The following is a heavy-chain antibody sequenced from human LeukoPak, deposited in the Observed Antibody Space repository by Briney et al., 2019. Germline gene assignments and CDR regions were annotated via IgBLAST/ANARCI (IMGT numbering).Heavy chain of an antibody. CDR1: GGSISSGGYY. J-gene: IGHJ3*02. CDR3: ARVYDSSGVDSFDI. Sequence: SETLSLTCTVSGGSISSGGYYWSWIRQHPGEGLEWIGYIYKSGSSYYNPSLKSRVIISLDTSKNQFSLRLSSVTAADTAVYYCARVYDSSGVDSFDIWGQGTMVTVSS. V-gene: IGHV4-31*03. CDR2: IYKSGSS. D-gene: IGHD3-22*01.